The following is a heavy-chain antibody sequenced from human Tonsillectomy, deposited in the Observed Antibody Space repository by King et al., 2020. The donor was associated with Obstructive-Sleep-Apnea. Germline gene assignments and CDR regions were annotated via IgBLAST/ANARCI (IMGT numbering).Heavy chain of an antibody. CDR3: AIDRPRYCSGGSCYSLENYYYGMDV. CDR1: GFTFSSYA. Sequence: VQLVESGGGLVQPGGSLRLSCAASGFTFSSYAMSWVRQAPGKGLEWVSAISGSGGSTYYADSVKGRFTISRDNSKNTLYLQMNSLRAEDTAVYYCAIDRPRYCSGGSCYSLENYYYGMDVWGQGTTVTVSS. V-gene: IGHV3-23*04. J-gene: IGHJ6*02. D-gene: IGHD2-15*01. CDR2: ISGSGGST.